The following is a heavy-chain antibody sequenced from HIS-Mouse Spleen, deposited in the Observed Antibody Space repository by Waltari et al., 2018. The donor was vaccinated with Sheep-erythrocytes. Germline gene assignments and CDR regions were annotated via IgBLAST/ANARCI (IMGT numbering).Heavy chain of an antibody. CDR3: ARGRMTTVTPWDY. D-gene: IGHD4-4*01. Sequence: QLQLQESGPGLVKPSETLSLTCTVSGGSISSSRYYWGWIRQPPGKGLEWIGGIYYSGSTSSSPSLKRRVTITVDTSKNQFSLKLSSVTAADTAVYYCARGRMTTVTPWDYWGQGTLVTVSS. CDR1: GGSISSSRYY. CDR2: IYYSGST. V-gene: IGHV4-39*01. J-gene: IGHJ4*02.